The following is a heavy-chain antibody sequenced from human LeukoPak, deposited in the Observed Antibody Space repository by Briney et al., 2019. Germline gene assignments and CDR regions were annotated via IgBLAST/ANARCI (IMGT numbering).Heavy chain of an antibody. Sequence: PGGSLRLSCAASGFTFSSYWMHWVRQAPGKGLVWVSRVNSDGSSTSYADSVKGRFTISRDNAKNTLYLQMNILRAEDTALYYCAKEGAATLYSWGQGTLVTVSS. CDR2: VNSDGSST. J-gene: IGHJ4*02. D-gene: IGHD2-15*01. CDR3: AKEGAATLYS. CDR1: GFTFSSYW. V-gene: IGHV3-74*01.